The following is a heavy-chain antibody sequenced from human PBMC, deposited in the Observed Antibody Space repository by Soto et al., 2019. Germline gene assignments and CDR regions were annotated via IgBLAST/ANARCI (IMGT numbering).Heavy chain of an antibody. V-gene: IGHV1-69*13. J-gene: IGHJ5*02. D-gene: IGHD3-3*01. Sequence: ASVKVSCKASGGTFSSYAISWVRQAPGEGLEWMGGIIPIFGTGNYAQKFQGRVTITADESTSTAYMELSSLRSEVTAVYYCARSGFWSGYYNNWFEPLGQGILVTVSS. CDR1: GGTFSSYA. CDR2: IIPIFGTG. CDR3: ARSGFWSGYYNNWFEP.